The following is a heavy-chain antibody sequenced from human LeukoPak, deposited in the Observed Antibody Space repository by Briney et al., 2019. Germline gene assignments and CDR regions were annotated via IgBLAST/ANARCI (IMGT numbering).Heavy chain of an antibody. CDR2: ISGSGGST. J-gene: IGHJ4*02. D-gene: IGHD5-18*01. CDR3: AKDKAGGYSYGYLIDY. Sequence: GGSLRLSCAASGFTFSSYAMSWVRQARGEGLERVSAISGSGGSTYYADSVKGRFTISRDNSKNTLYLQMNSLRAEDTAVYYCAKDKAGGYSYGYLIDYWGQGTLVTVSS. CDR1: GFTFSSYA. V-gene: IGHV3-23*01.